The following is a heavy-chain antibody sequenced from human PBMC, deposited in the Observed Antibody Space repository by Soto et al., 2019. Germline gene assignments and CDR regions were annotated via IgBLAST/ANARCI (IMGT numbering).Heavy chain of an antibody. D-gene: IGHD3-10*01. CDR1: GYTFTSYG. CDR3: ARDATYYYGSGLLLKSYYYGMDV. CDR2: ISAYNGNT. J-gene: IGHJ6*02. Sequence: ASVKVSCKASGYTFTSYGISWVRQAPGQGLEWMGWISAYNGNTNYAQKLQGRVTMTTDTSTSTAYMELRSLRSDDTAVYYCARDATYYYGSGLLLKSYYYGMDVWGQGTTVTVSS. V-gene: IGHV1-18*01.